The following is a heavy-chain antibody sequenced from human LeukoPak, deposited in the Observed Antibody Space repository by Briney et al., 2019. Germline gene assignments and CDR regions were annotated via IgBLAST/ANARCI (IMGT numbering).Heavy chain of an antibody. CDR2: IYHSGSA. J-gene: IGHJ3*02. V-gene: IGHV4-38-2*02. CDR1: GYSISSGYY. CDR3: ARDPVEMATSDAFDI. Sequence: SETLSLTCTVSGYSISSGYYWGWIRQPPGKGLEWIGRIYHSGSAYYNPSLKSRVTISVDTSKNQFSLKLSSVTAADTAMYYCARDPVEMATSDAFDIWGQGTMVTVSS. D-gene: IGHD5-24*01.